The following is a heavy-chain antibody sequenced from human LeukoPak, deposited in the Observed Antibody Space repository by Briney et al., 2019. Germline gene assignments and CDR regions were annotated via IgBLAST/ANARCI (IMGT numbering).Heavy chain of an antibody. CDR1: GFTFSSYA. V-gene: IGHV3-23*01. CDR2: ISGSGGST. D-gene: IGHD3-10*01. J-gene: IGHJ4*02. Sequence: GGSLRLSCAASGFTFSSYAMSWVRQAPGKGLEWVSAISGSGGSTYYADSVKGRFTISRDNYKNTMYLQMNSLRAEYTAVYYCAKRSGSGGPFDYWGQGILVTVSS. CDR3: AKRSGSGGPFDY.